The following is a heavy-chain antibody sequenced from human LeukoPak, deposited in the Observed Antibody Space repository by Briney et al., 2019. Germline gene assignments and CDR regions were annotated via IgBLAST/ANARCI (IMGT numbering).Heavy chain of an antibody. CDR3: ASNYYDILTGYFPWDY. Sequence: SETLSLTCAVYGGSFNTYYWSWIRQPPGKGLKWIGEINNSGSTNYNPSLKSRVTISVDTSKNQFSLKLSSVTAADTAVYYCASNYYDILTGYFPWDYWGQGTLVTVSS. D-gene: IGHD3-9*01. V-gene: IGHV4-34*01. J-gene: IGHJ4*02. CDR2: INNSGST. CDR1: GGSFNTYY.